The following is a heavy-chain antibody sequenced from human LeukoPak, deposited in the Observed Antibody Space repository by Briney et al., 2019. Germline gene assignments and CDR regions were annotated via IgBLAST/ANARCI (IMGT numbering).Heavy chain of an antibody. CDR3: ARAYSSGWPGFDY. CDR2: VYYSGST. CDR1: GGSISSYY. Sequence: MTSETLSLTCTVSGGSISSYYWSWIRQPPGKGLEWIGYVYYSGSTNYNPSLKSRVTISVDTSKNQFSLKLSSVTAADTAVYYCARAYSSGWPGFDYWGQGTLVTVSS. V-gene: IGHV4-59*01. D-gene: IGHD6-19*01. J-gene: IGHJ4*02.